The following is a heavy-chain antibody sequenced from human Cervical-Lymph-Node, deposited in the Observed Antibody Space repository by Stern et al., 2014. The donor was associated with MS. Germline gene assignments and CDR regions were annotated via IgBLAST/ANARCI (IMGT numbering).Heavy chain of an antibody. CDR2: IDWDDDK. Sequence: QVTLKESGPALVKPTQTLTLTCTFSGFSLSSSGMCVSWIRQLPGKALEWLAVIDWDDDKYYTTSLKTRLTISKDTSKNQVVLTLTNMDPMDTATYYCARMDSSGWKNFDYWGQGTLVTVSS. CDR1: GFSLSSSGMC. D-gene: IGHD6-19*01. J-gene: IGHJ4*02. CDR3: ARMDSSGWKNFDY. V-gene: IGHV2-70*01.